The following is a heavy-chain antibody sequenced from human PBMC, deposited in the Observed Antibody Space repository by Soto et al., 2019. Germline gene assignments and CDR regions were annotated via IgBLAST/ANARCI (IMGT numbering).Heavy chain of an antibody. J-gene: IGHJ6*02. Sequence: QVQLVESGGAGSRPGGSRELPLQPSGSPSIGYGIPGFPRALGKGLEWVAVIWNDGRYEYYADSVKGRFTISRDNSKNTLYMQMNSMRAEDTAVYYCARDLGTQQLVRGYGMDVWGQGTTVTVSS. CDR3: ARDLGTQQLVRGYGMDV. CDR1: GSPSIGYG. CDR2: IWNDGRYE. V-gene: IGHV3-33*08. D-gene: IGHD6-13*01.